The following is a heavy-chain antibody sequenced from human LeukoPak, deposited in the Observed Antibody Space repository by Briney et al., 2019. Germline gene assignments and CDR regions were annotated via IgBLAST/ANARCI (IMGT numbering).Heavy chain of an antibody. V-gene: IGHV4-61*01. Sequence: PSETLSLTCTVSGGSVSSGSYYWSWIRQPPGKGLEWIGYIYYSGSTNYNPSLKSRVTISVDTSKNQFSLKLSSVTAADTAVYYRARGPSYYYYDSSGYDYWGQGMLVTVSS. CDR2: IYYSGST. D-gene: IGHD3-22*01. J-gene: IGHJ4*02. CDR3: ARGPSYYYYDSSGYDY. CDR1: GGSVSSGSYY.